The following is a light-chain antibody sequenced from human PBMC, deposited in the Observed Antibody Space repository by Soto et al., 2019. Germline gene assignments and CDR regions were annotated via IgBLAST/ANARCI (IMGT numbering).Light chain of an antibody. V-gene: IGKV1-39*01. J-gene: IGKJ1*01. CDR3: QKSFTTPWT. CDR1: ESIRNE. CDR2: DTF. Sequence: DIQITHSPSSLSASLGDRVTITCRPSESIRNELNWFQQRPGKAPRLLIYDTFTLQSGVPSRFSGSVSGTEFSLTISSLQAGDSATYYCQKSFTTPWTCGQGNTVDIK.